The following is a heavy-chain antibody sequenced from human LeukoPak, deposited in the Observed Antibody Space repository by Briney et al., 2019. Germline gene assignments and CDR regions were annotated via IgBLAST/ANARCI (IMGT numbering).Heavy chain of an antibody. D-gene: IGHD3-10*01. CDR3: ARGYLEGVDY. J-gene: IGHJ4*02. CDR1: GFTVSSNY. CDR2: IYSGGST. V-gene: IGHV3-53*01. Sequence: PGGSLRLSCAASGFTVSSNYMSWVRQAPGKGLEWVSIIYSGGSTFYADSVKGRFTISRDNSRNTLYLQMNSLRAEDTAVYYCARGYLEGVDYWGQGTLVTVSS.